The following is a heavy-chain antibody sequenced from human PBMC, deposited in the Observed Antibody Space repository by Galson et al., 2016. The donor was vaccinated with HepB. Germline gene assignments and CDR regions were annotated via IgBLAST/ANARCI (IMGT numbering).Heavy chain of an antibody. V-gene: IGHV3-23*01. J-gene: IGHJ6*02. CDR2: VSGRGDTT. CDR1: GFTFSNYN. CDR3: AKGAVSRVGGRAGHYYYAMDV. Sequence: SLRLSCAASGFTFSNYNMYWVRQAPGKGLEWVSGVSGRGDTTYFADSVRGRFTISRDNSLNTVSLQMNSLTIGDTAVYYCAKGAVSRVGGRAGHYYYAMDVWGQGTTVTVSS. D-gene: IGHD5/OR15-5a*01.